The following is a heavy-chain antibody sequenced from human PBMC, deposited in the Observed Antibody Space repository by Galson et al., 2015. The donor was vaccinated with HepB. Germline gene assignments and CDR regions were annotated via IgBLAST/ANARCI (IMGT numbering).Heavy chain of an antibody. V-gene: IGHV3-30*04. CDR3: ARDRDTTRIAVAGTRRYYFDY. J-gene: IGHJ4*02. CDR1: GFTFSSYA. D-gene: IGHD6-19*01. CDR2: ISYDGSNK. Sequence: LSLSCAASGFTFSSYAMHWVRQAPGKGLEWVAVISYDGSNKYYADSVKGRFTISRDNSKNTLYLQMNSLRAEDTAVYYCARDRDTTRIAVAGTRRYYFDYWGQGTLVTVSS.